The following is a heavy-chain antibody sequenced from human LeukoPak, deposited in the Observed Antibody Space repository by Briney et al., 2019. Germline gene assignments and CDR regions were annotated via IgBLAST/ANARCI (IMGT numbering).Heavy chain of an antibody. CDR2: INSDGGST. D-gene: IGHD4-17*01. V-gene: IGHV3-74*01. CDR3: ARPTTVTTVSADAFDI. Sequence: GGSLRLSCVASGFTFSSYWIHWVRQAPGKGLVWVSRINSDGGSTDYADSVKGRFTISRDNAQNSLYLQMNSLRAEDSSVYYCARPTTVTTVSADAFDIWGQGTMVTVSS. CDR1: GFTFSSYW. J-gene: IGHJ3*02.